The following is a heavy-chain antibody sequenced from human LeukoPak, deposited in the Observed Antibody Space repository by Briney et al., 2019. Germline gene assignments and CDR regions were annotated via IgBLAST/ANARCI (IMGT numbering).Heavy chain of an antibody. CDR1: GDSISSTNYH. D-gene: IGHD1-1*01. Sequence: SETLSLTCTVSGDSISSTNYHWVCIPQPPGRGLEWIESLYYSGNTYYNPSLQSRVTISEDMPNNQFSLKLTSLTAADTAVYYCARQPGFTSAPEYWGQGTLVTVPS. CDR2: LYYSGNT. J-gene: IGHJ4*02. CDR3: ARQPGFTSAPEY. V-gene: IGHV4-39*01.